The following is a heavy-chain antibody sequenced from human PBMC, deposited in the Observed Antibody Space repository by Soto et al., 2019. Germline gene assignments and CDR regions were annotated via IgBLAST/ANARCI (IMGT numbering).Heavy chain of an antibody. CDR2: IYYSGST. J-gene: IGHJ4*02. V-gene: IGHV4-39*01. CDR3: ASQTGDVLLWFGELFPFDY. CDR1: GGSISSSSYY. Sequence: SETLSLTCTVSGGSISSSSYYWGWIRQPPGKGLEWIGSIYYSGSTYYNPSLKSRVTISVDTSKNQFSLKLSSVTAADTAVYYCASQTGDVLLWFGELFPFDYWGQGTLVTVSS. D-gene: IGHD3-10*01.